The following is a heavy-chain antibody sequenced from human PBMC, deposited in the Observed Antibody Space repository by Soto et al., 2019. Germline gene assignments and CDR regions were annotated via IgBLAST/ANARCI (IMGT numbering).Heavy chain of an antibody. Sequence: GVSLSLSCAASGFTFSSFALSWVRQAPGKGLGWVSAISGSGDGTDYADSVKGRFTISRDNPKNTLYLQMNSLRAEDTAVYYCAGPGYSSQDYWGQGALVTVSS. CDR2: ISGSGDGT. V-gene: IGHV3-23*01. CDR3: AGPGYSSQDY. D-gene: IGHD5-18*01. J-gene: IGHJ4*02. CDR1: GFTFSSFA.